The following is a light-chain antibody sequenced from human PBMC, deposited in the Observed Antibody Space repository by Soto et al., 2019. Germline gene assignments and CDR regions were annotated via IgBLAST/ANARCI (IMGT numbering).Light chain of an antibody. CDR3: QQYNNWPFS. V-gene: IGKV3-15*01. Sequence: EIVMTQSPDTLSVSPGERATLPCRAGQGVTTNFAWYQQKSGQSPRLLIYDVSIRATGVPARFSATGSETDFTLTISGLQSGDSAVYFCQQYNNWPFSFGQGTRLEIK. CDR2: DVS. CDR1: QGVTTN. J-gene: IGKJ5*01.